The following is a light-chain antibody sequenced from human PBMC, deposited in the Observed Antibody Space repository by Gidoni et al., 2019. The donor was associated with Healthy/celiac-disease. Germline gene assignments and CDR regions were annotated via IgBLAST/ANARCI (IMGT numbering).Light chain of an antibody. J-gene: IGLJ2*01. CDR3: QSYDSSLCVV. CDR2: GNS. CDR1: SSNIGAGYA. V-gene: IGLV1-40*01. Sequence: QSVLTQPPSVSGTPGQRGTISCTGSSSNIGAGYAVHWYQQLPGTAPKLLISGNSNRSSGVPDLFSCSKSGTSASLAITAFQAEDAADYYCQSYDSSLCVVFGGGTNLTVL.